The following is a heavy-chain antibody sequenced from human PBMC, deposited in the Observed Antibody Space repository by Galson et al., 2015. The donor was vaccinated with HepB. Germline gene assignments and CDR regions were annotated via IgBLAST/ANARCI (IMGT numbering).Heavy chain of an antibody. CDR1: GGTFSSYA. D-gene: IGHD3-3*01. CDR2: IIPIFGTA. J-gene: IGHJ3*02. CDR3: ALTSRYYDFWSGYSAGI. V-gene: IGHV1-69*13. Sequence: SVKVSCKASGGTFSSYAISWVRQAPGQGLEWMGGIIPIFGTANYAQKFQGRVTITADESTSTAYMELSSLRSEDTAVYYCALTSRYYDFWSGYSAGIWGQGTMVTVSS.